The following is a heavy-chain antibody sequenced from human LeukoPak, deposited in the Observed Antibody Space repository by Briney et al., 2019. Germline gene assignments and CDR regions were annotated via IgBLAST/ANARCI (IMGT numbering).Heavy chain of an antibody. Sequence: PGGSLRLSCAASGFTFSNYAMSWVRQAPGKGLEWLSAISGSGGSTYYADSVKGRFAISRDNSKNTLYLQMNSLRAEDTAVYYCAKEASQITMIVVVNRGKYFDYWGQGTLVTVSS. D-gene: IGHD3-22*01. CDR2: ISGSGGST. CDR1: GFTFSNYA. V-gene: IGHV3-23*01. CDR3: AKEASQITMIVVVNRGKYFDY. J-gene: IGHJ4*02.